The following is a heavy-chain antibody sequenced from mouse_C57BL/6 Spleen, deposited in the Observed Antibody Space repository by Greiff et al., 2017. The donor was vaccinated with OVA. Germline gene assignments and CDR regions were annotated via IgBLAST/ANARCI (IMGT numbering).Heavy chain of an antibody. V-gene: IGHV1-82*01. Sequence: VQLQQSGPELVKPGASVTISCKASGYAFSSSWMNWVKQRPGKGLEWIGRIYPGDGDTNYNGKFKGKATLTADKSSSTAYMQLSSLTSEDSAVYFCARSDYDYEYYFDYWGQGTTLTVSS. D-gene: IGHD2-4*01. CDR1: GYAFSSSW. J-gene: IGHJ2*01. CDR2: IYPGDGDT. CDR3: ARSDYDYEYYFDY.